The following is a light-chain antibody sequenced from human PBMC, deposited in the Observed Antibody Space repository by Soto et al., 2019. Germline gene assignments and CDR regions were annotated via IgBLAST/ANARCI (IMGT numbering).Light chain of an antibody. CDR3: QQYGSSPLT. V-gene: IGKV3-20*01. CDR1: QSVFGTY. J-gene: IGKJ4*01. Sequence: EVVLTQSPATLSLSPGERATPSCRASQSVFGTYLAWYQQKPGQAPRLLIYGASRRATGVPDRFSGSGSGTDFTLTISRLEPEDFAVYSCQQYGSSPLTFGGGTKVDIK. CDR2: GAS.